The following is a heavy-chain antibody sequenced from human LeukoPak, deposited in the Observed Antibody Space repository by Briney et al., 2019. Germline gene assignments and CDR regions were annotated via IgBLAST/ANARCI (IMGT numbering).Heavy chain of an antibody. Sequence: PGGSLRLSCAASGFIFSNYGMNWVRQAPGKGLEWVAVIWYDGSNEYHADSVKGRFTISRDNSKNTLYLQMNSLRAEDTAVYYCARGADSSGWYADYWGQGTMVTVSS. CDR2: IWYDGSNE. D-gene: IGHD6-19*01. V-gene: IGHV3-33*08. J-gene: IGHJ4*02. CDR3: ARGADSSGWYADY. CDR1: GFIFSNYG.